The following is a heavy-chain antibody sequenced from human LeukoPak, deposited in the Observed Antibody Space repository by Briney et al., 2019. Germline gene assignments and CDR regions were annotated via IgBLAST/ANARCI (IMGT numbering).Heavy chain of an antibody. Sequence: SEILSLTNTVPGGSISCGGYYLSWIRQHPRDRLELIRYIYYSGSTYYNPSLKSRVTISVDTSKNQFSLKLSSVTAADTAVYYCARDRSSSSSNPWFDPWGQGTLVTVSS. CDR2: IYYSGST. CDR3: ARDRSSSSSNPWFDP. CDR1: GGSISCGGYY. V-gene: IGHV4-31*03. J-gene: IGHJ5*02. D-gene: IGHD6-6*01.